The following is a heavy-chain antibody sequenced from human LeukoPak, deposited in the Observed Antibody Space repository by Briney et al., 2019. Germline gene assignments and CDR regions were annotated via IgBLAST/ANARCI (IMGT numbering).Heavy chain of an antibody. V-gene: IGHV1-69*01. J-gene: IGHJ4*02. CDR1: GGTFSRYA. CDR2: IIPIFGTA. Sequence: SVKVSCKASGGTFSRYAMRWVRQAPGQGLEWMGGIIPIFGTANYVQKFQGRVTITGDESTSTAYMELSSLRSEDTAVYYCGRGQGQQPDYWGQGTLVTVSS. D-gene: IGHD5-18*01. CDR3: GRGQGQQPDY.